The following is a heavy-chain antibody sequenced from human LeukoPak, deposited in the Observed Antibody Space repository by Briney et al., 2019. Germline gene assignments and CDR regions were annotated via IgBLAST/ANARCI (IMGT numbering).Heavy chain of an antibody. D-gene: IGHD5-12*01. J-gene: IGHJ2*01. CDR3: ARAGGYDSGWYFDL. Sequence: SQTLSLTCAVSGGSISSGGYSWSWIRQPPGKGLEWIGYIYHSGSTYYNPSLKSRVTISVDRSKNQFSLKLSSVTAADTAVYYCARAGGYDSGWYFDLWGRGTQVTVSS. CDR2: IYHSGST. CDR1: GGSISSGGYS. V-gene: IGHV4-30-2*01.